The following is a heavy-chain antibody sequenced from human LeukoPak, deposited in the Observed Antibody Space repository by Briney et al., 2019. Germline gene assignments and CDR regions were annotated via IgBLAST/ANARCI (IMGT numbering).Heavy chain of an antibody. CDR2: IYYSGTT. CDR1: GGSIGTYS. J-gene: IGHJ6*02. D-gene: IGHD2-2*01. CDR3: ARQIGYCSSTSCYDWEYYYYYGMDV. Sequence: SETLSLTCTVSGGSIGTYSWNWIRQPPGKGLEWIGYIYYSGTTNYNPSLKSRVTISVDTSKNQFSLKLSSVTAADTAVYYCARQIGYCSSTSCYDWEYYYYYGMDVWGQGTTVTVSS. V-gene: IGHV4-59*08.